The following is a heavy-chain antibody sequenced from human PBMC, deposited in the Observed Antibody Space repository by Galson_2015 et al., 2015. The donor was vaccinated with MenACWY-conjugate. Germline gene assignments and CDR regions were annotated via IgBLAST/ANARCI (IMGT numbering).Heavy chain of an antibody. Sequence: CAISGDSVSTNSAAWNWIRQSPSRGLEWLGRTYYKSKWYTDYAASVRGRTTIIPDTSKNLISLQLSSLTPEDTSIYYCAREAMFSTIFYAIDSWGPGTLVTVSS. CDR1: GDSVSTNSAA. V-gene: IGHV6-1*01. D-gene: IGHD2-2*01. CDR3: AREAMFSTIFYAIDS. CDR2: TYYKSKWYT. J-gene: IGHJ4*02.